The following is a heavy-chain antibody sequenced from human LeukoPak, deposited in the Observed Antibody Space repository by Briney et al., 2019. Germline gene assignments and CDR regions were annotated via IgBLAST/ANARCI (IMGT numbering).Heavy chain of an antibody. D-gene: IGHD6-13*01. V-gene: IGHV4-4*02. J-gene: IGHJ5*02. Sequence: PSETLSLTCAVSGGSISSSNWWSWVRQPPGKGLEWIGEIYHSGSTNYNPSLKSRVTISVDKSKNQFSLKLSSVTAADTAVYYCARIAAAGASGWFDPWGQGTLVTVSS. CDR1: GGSISSSNW. CDR2: IYHSGST. CDR3: ARIAAAGASGWFDP.